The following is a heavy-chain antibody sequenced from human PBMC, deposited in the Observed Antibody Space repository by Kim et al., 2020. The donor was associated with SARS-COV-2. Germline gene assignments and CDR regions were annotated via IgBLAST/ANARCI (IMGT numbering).Heavy chain of an antibody. Sequence: SETLSLTCAVYGGSISGYSWSWIRQPPGKGLEWIAEINHSASTNYNPSLESRVTISVDTSKNQFSLKLSSVTAADTAVYDCARRNDWNPFDYWGQGTLVTVSS. CDR1: GGSISGYS. CDR3: ARRNDWNPFDY. V-gene: IGHV4-34*01. CDR2: INHSAST. D-gene: IGHD1-1*01. J-gene: IGHJ4*02.